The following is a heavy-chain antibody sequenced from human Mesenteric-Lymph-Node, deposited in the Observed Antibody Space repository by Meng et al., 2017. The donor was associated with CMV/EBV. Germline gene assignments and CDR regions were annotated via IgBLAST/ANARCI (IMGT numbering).Heavy chain of an antibody. CDR3: ATVAASSIDY. J-gene: IGHJ4*02. D-gene: IGHD2-2*01. V-gene: IGHV1-18*01. Sequence: ASVKVSCKASGYDFTSYGISWVRQAPGQGLEWMGWINPYNGDTDYAQKFQGRVTMTSDTSISTAYLELSRLTSDDTAVFYCATVAASSIDYWGQGTLVTVSS. CDR2: INPYNGDT. CDR1: GYDFTSYG.